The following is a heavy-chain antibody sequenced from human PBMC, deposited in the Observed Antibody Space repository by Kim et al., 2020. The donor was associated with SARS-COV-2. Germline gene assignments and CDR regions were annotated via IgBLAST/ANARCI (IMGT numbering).Heavy chain of an antibody. Sequence: TYYADSVKGRFTMSSDSSKNTMYLQMSSLRAEDTAVYYCARAEPPGDYFDSWGQGTLVTVSS. CDR2: T. CDR3: ARAEPPGDYFDS. D-gene: IGHD1-26*01. J-gene: IGHJ4*02. V-gene: IGHV3-66*01.